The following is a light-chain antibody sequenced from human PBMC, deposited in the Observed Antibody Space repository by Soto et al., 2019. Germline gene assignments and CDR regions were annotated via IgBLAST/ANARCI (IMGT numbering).Light chain of an antibody. CDR2: RAS. CDR1: QNIDSN. V-gene: IGKV3-15*01. J-gene: IGKJ5*01. Sequence: EIVMAQSPATLSVSPVERVTLSCRASQNIDSNLVWYQQKPGQSPRLLIFRASSRATGIPARFSGSGSGTEFTLTISSLQSEDFAVYYCQQYHHWPPITFGQGTRLEIK. CDR3: QQYHHWPPIT.